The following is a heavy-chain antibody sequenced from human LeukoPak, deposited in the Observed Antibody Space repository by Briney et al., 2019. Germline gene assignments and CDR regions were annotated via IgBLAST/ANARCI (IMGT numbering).Heavy chain of an antibody. J-gene: IGHJ5*02. CDR1: GFTFSDAW. CDR3: ARRGDYGDYVSWFDP. D-gene: IGHD4-17*01. V-gene: IGHV3-15*01. Sequence: AGGSLRLSCAAAGFTFSDAWMSWVRQASGKGLEWIARIKSKNEGATTDDAEPVKGRFTISRDDSKNTLYLQMNSLRAEDTAVYYCARRGDYGDYVSWFDPWGQGTLVTVSS. CDR2: IKSKNEGATT.